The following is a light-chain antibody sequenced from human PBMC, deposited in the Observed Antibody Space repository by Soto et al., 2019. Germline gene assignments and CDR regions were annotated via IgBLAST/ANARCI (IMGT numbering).Light chain of an antibody. CDR1: QGIRSA. CDR2: AAS. V-gene: IGKV1-6*01. J-gene: IGKJ1*01. Sequence: IQMTQSPSSLSASVGDRVTITCRASQGIRSALGWYQQKPGKVPKLLIYAASTLQSGVPSRFSGSGSGRDFTLTISSLQPEDFATYYCLLDYAYFWAFGQGTKVDIK. CDR3: LLDYAYFWA.